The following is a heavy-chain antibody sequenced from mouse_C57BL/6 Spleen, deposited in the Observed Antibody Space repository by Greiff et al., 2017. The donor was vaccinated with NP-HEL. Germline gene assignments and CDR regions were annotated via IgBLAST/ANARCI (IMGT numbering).Heavy chain of an antibody. D-gene: IGHD3-2*02. Sequence: EVKLVESGGGLVKPGGSLKLSCAASGFTFSSYAMSWVRQTPEKRLEWVATISDGGSYTYYPDNVKGRFTISRDKAKNNLYLQMSRLKSEDTALYYCAREGSSVYVDYAMDYWGQGTSVTVSS. V-gene: IGHV5-4*01. CDR2: ISDGGSYT. CDR1: GFTFSSYA. J-gene: IGHJ4*01. CDR3: AREGSSVYVDYAMDY.